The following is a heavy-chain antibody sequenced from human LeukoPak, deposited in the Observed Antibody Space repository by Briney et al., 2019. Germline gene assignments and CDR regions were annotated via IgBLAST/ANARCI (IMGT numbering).Heavy chain of an antibody. J-gene: IGHJ3*02. CDR1: GFSLSTSGVG. D-gene: IGHD4-17*01. Sequence: SGPTLVNPTQTLTLTCTFSGFSLSTSGVGVGWIRQPPGKALEWLALIYWDDDKRYSPSLKSRLTITKDTSKNQVVLTMTNMDPVGTVTYYCAHNNNGDYKYYAFDIWGQGTIVTVSS. CDR3: AHNNNGDYKYYAFDI. CDR2: IYWDDDK. V-gene: IGHV2-5*02.